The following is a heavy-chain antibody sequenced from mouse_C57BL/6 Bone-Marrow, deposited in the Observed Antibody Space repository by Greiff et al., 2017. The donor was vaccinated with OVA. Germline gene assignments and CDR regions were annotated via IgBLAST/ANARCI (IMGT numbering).Heavy chain of an antibody. CDR2: IHPNSGST. CDR1: GYTFTSYW. CDR3: ALLYYYGSSYPFAY. Sequence: QVQLQQSGAELVKPGALVKLSCKASGYTFTSYWMHWVKQRPGQGLEWIGMIHPNSGSTNYNEKFKSKATLTVDKSSSTAYMQLSSLTSEDSAVYYCALLYYYGSSYPFAYWGQGTLVTVSA. J-gene: IGHJ3*01. D-gene: IGHD1-1*01. V-gene: IGHV1-64*01.